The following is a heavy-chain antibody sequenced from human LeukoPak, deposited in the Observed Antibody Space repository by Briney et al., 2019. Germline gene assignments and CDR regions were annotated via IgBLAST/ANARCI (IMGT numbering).Heavy chain of an antibody. D-gene: IGHD3-22*01. CDR3: ARSLASYYYDCSGYYWFDY. J-gene: IGHJ4*02. Sequence: ASVKVSCTASGYTFTSYDINWVRQATGQGLEWMGWMNPNSGNTGYAQKFQGRVTMTRNTSISTAYMELSSLRSEDTAVYYCARSLASYYYDCSGYYWFDYWGQGTLVTVSS. CDR2: MNPNSGNT. CDR1: GYTFTSYD. V-gene: IGHV1-8*01.